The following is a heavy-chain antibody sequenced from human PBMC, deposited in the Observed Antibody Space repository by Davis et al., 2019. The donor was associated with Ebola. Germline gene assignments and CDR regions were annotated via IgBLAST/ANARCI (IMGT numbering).Heavy chain of an antibody. CDR3: ASLYDFWSGRYDY. J-gene: IGHJ4*02. V-gene: IGHV3-53*01. CDR1: GFSVSGYY. D-gene: IGHD3-3*01. CDR2: VYVAGNT. Sequence: GESLKISCAASGFSVSGYYMSWVRQAPGKGLEWVSVVYVAGNTYYADSVKGRFTISRDNAKNSLYLQMNSLRAEDTAVYYCASLYDFWSGRYDYWGQGTLVTVSS.